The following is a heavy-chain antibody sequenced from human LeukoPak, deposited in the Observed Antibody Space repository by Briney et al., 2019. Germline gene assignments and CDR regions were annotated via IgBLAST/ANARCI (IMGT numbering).Heavy chain of an antibody. J-gene: IGHJ4*02. D-gene: IGHD2-15*01. CDR1: GYTFTSYY. Sequence: ASVKVSCKASGYTFTSYYMHWVRQAPGQGLEWMGIINPSGGSTNYAQKFQGRVTITADESTSTAYMELSSLRSEDTAVYYCARGLGLEYCSGGSCPHDYWGQGTLVTVSS. V-gene: IGHV1-46*01. CDR3: ARGLGLEYCSGGSCPHDY. CDR2: INPSGGST.